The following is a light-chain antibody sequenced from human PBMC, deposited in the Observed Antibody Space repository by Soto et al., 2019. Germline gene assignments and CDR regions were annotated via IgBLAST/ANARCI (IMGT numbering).Light chain of an antibody. CDR1: SSNIGAGYD. V-gene: IGLV1-40*01. J-gene: IGLJ1*01. CDR2: GNS. CDR3: QSYDSSLSGCYV. Sequence: QSVLTQPPSVNGAPGQRVTISCTGSSSNIGAGYDVHWYQQLPGTAPKLLIYGNSNRPSGVPDRFSGSKSGTSASLAITGLQAEDEADYYCQSYDSSLSGCYVFGTGTKVTVL.